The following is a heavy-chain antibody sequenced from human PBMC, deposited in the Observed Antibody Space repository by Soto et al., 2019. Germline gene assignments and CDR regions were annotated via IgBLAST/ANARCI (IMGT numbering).Heavy chain of an antibody. D-gene: IGHD3-22*01. CDR3: ARPPYDSSWYYFDY. Sequence: QVQLVESGGGVVQPGRSLRLSCAASGFTFSSYAMHWVRQAPGKGLEWVAVISYDGSNKYYADSVKGRFTISRDNSKNTLYLQMNSLRAEDTAVYYCARPPYDSSWYYFDYWGQGTLVTVSS. J-gene: IGHJ4*02. CDR2: ISYDGSNK. V-gene: IGHV3-30-3*01. CDR1: GFTFSSYA.